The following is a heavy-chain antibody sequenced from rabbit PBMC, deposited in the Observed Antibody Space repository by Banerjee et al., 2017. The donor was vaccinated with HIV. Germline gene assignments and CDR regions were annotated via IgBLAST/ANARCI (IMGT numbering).Heavy chain of an antibody. CDR3: ARDYAGDGGTNFNL. V-gene: IGHV1S40*01. D-gene: IGHD4-2*01. CDR2: IYPGTTGST. Sequence: QSLEESGGDLVKPGASLTLTCTASGFSFSGTYYMCWVRQAPGKGLEWIACIYPGTTGSTYYASWAKGRFTISKTSSTTVTLQMTSLTAADTATYFCARDYAGDGGTNFNLWGPGTLVTVS. CDR1: GFSFSGTYY. J-gene: IGHJ4*01.